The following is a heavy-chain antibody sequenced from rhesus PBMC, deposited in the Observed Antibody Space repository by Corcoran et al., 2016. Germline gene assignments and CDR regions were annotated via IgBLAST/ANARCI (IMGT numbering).Heavy chain of an antibody. V-gene: IGHV4-76*01. Sequence: QVQLQESGPGLVKPSETLSLTCAVSGGSISGGYDWSWIRQPPGRGLEWIGFIYGSSGSTKYNPSLKNRFTISKNTAKIQFSLKLGSVTAADTAVYYCARRGYSYNYFDYWGQGVLVTVSS. CDR3: ARRGYSYNYFDY. J-gene: IGHJ4*01. D-gene: IGHD5-12*01. CDR2: IYGSSGST. CDR1: GGSISGGYD.